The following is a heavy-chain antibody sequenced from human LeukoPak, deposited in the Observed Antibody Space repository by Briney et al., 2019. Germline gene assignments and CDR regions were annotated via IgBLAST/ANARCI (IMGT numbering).Heavy chain of an antibody. CDR3: ARDPGTIPPYYFDY. V-gene: IGHV4-4*02. J-gene: IGHJ4*02. Sequence: SGNLSLTCAVSGDSISSNKWWSWVRQPPGKGLEWLGEIYRSGSTNYNPSLNSRLTISLDKSKNQFSLNVSSVTAADTAVYYCARDPGTIPPYYFDYWGQGILVTVSS. CDR2: IYRSGST. D-gene: IGHD3-10*01. CDR1: GDSISSNKW.